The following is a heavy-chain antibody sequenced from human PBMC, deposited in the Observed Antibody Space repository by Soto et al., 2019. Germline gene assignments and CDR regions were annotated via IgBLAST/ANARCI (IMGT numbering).Heavy chain of an antibody. CDR2: VSNDGRNT. CDR3: AKGGRQWLVTSDFNY. D-gene: IGHD6-19*01. Sequence: GGSLRLSCAAFGFTFSSYAMNWVRQAPGKGLGWVSVVSNDGRNTHYADSVKGRFTISRDSSKNTVSLEMTSLRAEDTAVYYCAKGGRQWLVTSDFNYWGQGALVTVSS. J-gene: IGHJ4*02. V-gene: IGHV3-30*18. CDR1: GFTFSSYA.